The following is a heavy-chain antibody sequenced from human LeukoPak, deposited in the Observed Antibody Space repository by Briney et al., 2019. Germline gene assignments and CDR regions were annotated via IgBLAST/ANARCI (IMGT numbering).Heavy chain of an antibody. Sequence: GASVKVSCKASGYTFTGYYMHWVRQAPGKGLEWMGLVDPEDGETIYAEKFQGRVTITADTSTDTAYMELSSLRSEDTAVYYCATRGVVPAIPLAYWGQGTLVTVSS. J-gene: IGHJ4*02. V-gene: IGHV1-69-2*01. D-gene: IGHD2-2*01. CDR3: ATRGVVPAIPLAY. CDR2: VDPEDGET. CDR1: GYTFTGYY.